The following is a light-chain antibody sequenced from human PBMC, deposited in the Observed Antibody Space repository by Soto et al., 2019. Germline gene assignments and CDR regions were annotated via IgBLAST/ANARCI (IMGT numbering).Light chain of an antibody. CDR1: ESVSTN. CDR2: GAS. V-gene: IGKV3-20*01. CDR3: HQYDSWT. Sequence: EIEMTQSPATLSLAPGERVTLSCRASESVSTNLAWYQQKAGQAPRLLIYGASSRATGIPDRFSGSGSGTDFTLTISRLEPEDFAVYYCHQYDSWTFGQGTKVDIK. J-gene: IGKJ1*01.